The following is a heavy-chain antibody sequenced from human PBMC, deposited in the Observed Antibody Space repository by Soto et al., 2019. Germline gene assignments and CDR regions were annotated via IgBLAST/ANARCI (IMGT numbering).Heavy chain of an antibody. CDR1: GFSLSTSGVG. Sequence: QITLKESGPTLAKPTQTLTLTCTFSGFSLSTSGVGVGWIRQPPGKALEWLALIYWNDDKRYSPSLKSRLTITKDTSKNQVVLTMTNMDPVDTATFYCATKEGPPYYSYGMDVWGQGTTATVSS. V-gene: IGHV2-5*01. J-gene: IGHJ6*02. CDR2: IYWNDDK. CDR3: ATKEGPPYYSYGMDV.